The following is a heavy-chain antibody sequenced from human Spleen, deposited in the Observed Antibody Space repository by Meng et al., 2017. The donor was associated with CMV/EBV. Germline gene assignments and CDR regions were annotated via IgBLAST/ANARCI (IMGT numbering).Heavy chain of an antibody. J-gene: IGHJ4*02. Sequence: GSLRLSCSVSGASVTYYYWSWIRQPPGKGLEWIGYIYYRGTTNYNPSLKSRVSMSVDTSENQFSLKLTSVTAADTAVYYCAKDGGYCSASSCRGLIRPFDRWGQGTLVTVSS. D-gene: IGHD2-15*01. CDR1: GASVTYYY. CDR3: AKDGGYCSASSCRGLIRPFDR. CDR2: IYYRGTT. V-gene: IGHV4-59*02.